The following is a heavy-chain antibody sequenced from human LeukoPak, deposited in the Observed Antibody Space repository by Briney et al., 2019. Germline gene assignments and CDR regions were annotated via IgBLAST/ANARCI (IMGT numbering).Heavy chain of an antibody. CDR1: GFTSSSYA. CDR2: ISYDGSNK. V-gene: IGHV3-30*04. D-gene: IGHD6-13*01. CDR3: ASSIAAAGSRRSWFDP. Sequence: GGSLRLSCAASGFTSSSYAMHWVRQAPGKGLEWVALISYDGSNKYYADSVKGRFTISRDNAKNSLYLQMNSLRAEDTAVYYCASSIAAAGSRRSWFDPWGQGTLVTVSS. J-gene: IGHJ5*02.